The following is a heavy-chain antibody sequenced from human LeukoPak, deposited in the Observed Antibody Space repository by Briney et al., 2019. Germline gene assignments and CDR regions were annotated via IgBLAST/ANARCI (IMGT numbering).Heavy chain of an antibody. D-gene: IGHD6-13*01. Sequence: PSETLSLTCTVSGGSISSSSYYWGWIRQPPGTGLEWIRSIYYSGSTYYNPSLKSRVTISVDTSKNQFSLKLSSVTAADTAVYYCARHGSAAAGHSSFDPWGQGTLVTVSS. CDR1: GGSISSSSYY. CDR3: ARHGSAAAGHSSFDP. CDR2: IYYSGST. V-gene: IGHV4-39*01. J-gene: IGHJ5*02.